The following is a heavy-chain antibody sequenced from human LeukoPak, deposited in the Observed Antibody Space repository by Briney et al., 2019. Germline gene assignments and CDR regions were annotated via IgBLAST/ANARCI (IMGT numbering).Heavy chain of an antibody. CDR2: IYFSGST. Sequence: SQSLSLTCTVSGGSISTYFWSWIRRPPGKGLGWIGHIYFSGSTNYNPSLKSRVTISVDTSKNQFSLKLSSVTAADTAVYYCARHKSSGTYPLDYWGQGSLVTVSS. CDR3: ARHKSSGTYPLDY. D-gene: IGHD1-26*01. CDR1: GGSISTYF. J-gene: IGHJ4*02. V-gene: IGHV4-59*08.